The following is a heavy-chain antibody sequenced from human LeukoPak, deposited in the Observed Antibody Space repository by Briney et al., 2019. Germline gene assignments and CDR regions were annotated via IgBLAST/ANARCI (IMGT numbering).Heavy chain of an antibody. D-gene: IGHD2-2*01. CDR1: SGSFDGLY. V-gene: IGHV4-34*01. CDR2: INHIGNT. CDR3: ARGPSSKISSLNS. Sequence: SETLSLTCGVSSGSFDGLYWSWVRQPPGKGLEWIGEINHIGNTNYNPSLKSRVTMSVDTPKNHFSLKLTSVTAADTDVYFCARGPSSKISSLNSWGPGVLVTVSS. J-gene: IGHJ4*02.